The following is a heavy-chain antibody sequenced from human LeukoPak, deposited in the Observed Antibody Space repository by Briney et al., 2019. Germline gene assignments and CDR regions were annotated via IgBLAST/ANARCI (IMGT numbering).Heavy chain of an antibody. Sequence: GSLRLSCVASGFTFSSYAMNWVRQAPGKGLEWVSGVSGGGGNPYYADSVKGRFTISRDNSKNTLFLQMDSLRAEDTAVYYCAKDLITMVRGSPMDVWGQGTTVTVSS. CDR3: AKDLITMVRGSPMDV. CDR1: GFTFSSYA. V-gene: IGHV3-23*01. D-gene: IGHD3-10*01. CDR2: VSGGGGNP. J-gene: IGHJ6*02.